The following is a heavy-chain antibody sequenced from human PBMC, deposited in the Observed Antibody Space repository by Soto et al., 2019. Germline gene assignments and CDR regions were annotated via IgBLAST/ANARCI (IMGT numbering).Heavy chain of an antibody. V-gene: IGHV1-46*01. CDR1: GYTYTGYY. CDR3: ARHGRSSYSRGWYDYAY. CDR2: INPSGGST. D-gene: IGHD6-13*01. J-gene: IGHJ4*02. Sequence: ASVTRSRKAAGYTYTGYYVHWRRQAPGQGLEWMGIINPSGGSTSYAQKFQGRVTMTRDTSTSTVYMELSSLRSEDTAVYYCARHGRSSYSRGWYDYAYWGQGTLVT.